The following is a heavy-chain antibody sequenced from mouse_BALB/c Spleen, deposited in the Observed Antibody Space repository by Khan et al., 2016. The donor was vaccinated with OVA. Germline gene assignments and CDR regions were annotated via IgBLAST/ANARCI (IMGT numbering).Heavy chain of an antibody. V-gene: IGHV9-3-1*01. CDR3: ARPPYFSYVMVY. CDR1: GYTFTNYG. Sequence: QIQLVQSGPELKKPGETVKISCKASGYTFTNYGMNWVKQAPGKGLKWMGWINTYTGEPTYADDFTGRFAFSLESSASTAYLQNNNLKNEETATYFCARPPYFSYVMVYWGQGTSVTVSS. J-gene: IGHJ4*01. D-gene: IGHD2-10*01. CDR2: INTYTGEP.